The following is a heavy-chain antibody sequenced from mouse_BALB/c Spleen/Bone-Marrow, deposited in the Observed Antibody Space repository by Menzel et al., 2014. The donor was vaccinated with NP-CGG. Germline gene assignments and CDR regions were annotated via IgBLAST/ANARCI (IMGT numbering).Heavy chain of an antibody. Sequence: VKLMESGTELVKPGASVKLSCKASGYTFTTYYIYWVKQRAGQGLEWIGEINPSNGGTNFNEKYKSKATLTVGKSSSTSYMQLSSLTSEDSAVYYCTRDGHNYYAMDYWGQGTSVTVSS. D-gene: IGHD2-3*01. CDR3: TRDGHNYYAMDY. J-gene: IGHJ4*01. CDR1: GYTFTTYY. CDR2: INPSNGGT. V-gene: IGHV1-53*01.